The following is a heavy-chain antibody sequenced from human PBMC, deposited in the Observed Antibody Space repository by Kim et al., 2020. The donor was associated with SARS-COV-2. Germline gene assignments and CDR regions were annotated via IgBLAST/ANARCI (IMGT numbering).Heavy chain of an antibody. Sequence: SETLSLTCTVSGGSISSSSYYWGWIRQPPGKGLEWIGSIYYSGSTYCNPSLKSRVTISVDTSKNQFSLKLSSVTAADTAVYYCARHDPQWLRFESYFDYWGQGTLVTVSS. CDR3: ARHDPQWLRFESYFDY. CDR1: GGSISSSSYY. CDR2: IYYSGST. D-gene: IGHD5-12*01. J-gene: IGHJ4*02. V-gene: IGHV4-39*01.